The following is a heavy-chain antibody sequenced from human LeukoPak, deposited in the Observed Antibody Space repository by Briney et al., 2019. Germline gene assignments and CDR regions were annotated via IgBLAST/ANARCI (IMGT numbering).Heavy chain of an antibody. V-gene: IGHV1-2*02. D-gene: IGHD5-18*01. CDR1: GYKFTGYY. Sequence: GASVKVPCRASGYKFTGYYLHWVRQARGQALVWMGWINPNIGGTHYAQKFRGRVTMTRDTSINTAYMELSSLTSDDTAVYYCAKADSHRGYSYATLAYYYMDVWGEGTTVTVSS. CDR2: INPNIGGT. J-gene: IGHJ6*03. CDR3: AKADSHRGYSYATLAYYYMDV.